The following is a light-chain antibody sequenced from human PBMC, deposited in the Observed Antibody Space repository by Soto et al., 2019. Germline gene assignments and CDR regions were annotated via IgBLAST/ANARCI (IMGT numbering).Light chain of an antibody. V-gene: IGKV1-5*03. Sequence: DIQMTQSPSTLSASVGDRVTITCRASQSISYWLAWYQQKPGKAPTVLIYKASILESGVPSRFSGRGSGTEFTLTISSLQPENFATYYCQQYNSYSITFGGGTKVE. CDR1: QSISYW. J-gene: IGKJ4*01. CDR2: KAS. CDR3: QQYNSYSIT.